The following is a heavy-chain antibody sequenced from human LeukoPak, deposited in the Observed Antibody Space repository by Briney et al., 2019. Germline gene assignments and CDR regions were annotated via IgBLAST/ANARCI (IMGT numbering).Heavy chain of an antibody. V-gene: IGHV4-61*02. CDR3: ASTGYYGVAEYFQH. CDR1: GCTISGGSYY. J-gene: IGHJ1*01. CDR2: IYTSRST. D-gene: IGHD3-10*01. Sequence: ASQTLSLTCTASGCTISGGSYYWSWIRQPAGKGLEWIGRIYTSRSTNYNPSLKSRVTITADTSKNQFTLKQTSVTAADTAGYYCASTGYYGVAEYFQHWGQGTLVTVSS.